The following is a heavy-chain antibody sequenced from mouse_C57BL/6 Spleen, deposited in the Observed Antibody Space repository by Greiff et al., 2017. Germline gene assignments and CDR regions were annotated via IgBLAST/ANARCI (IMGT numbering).Heavy chain of an antibody. J-gene: IGHJ2*01. CDR1: GYTFTSYW. CDR2: INPSSGYT. V-gene: IGHV1-7*01. CDR3: AINYYGSSPLDY. Sequence: QVQLQQSGAELAKPGASVKLSCKASGYTFTSYWMHWVKQRPGQGLEWIGYINPSSGYTKYNQKFKDKATLTAAKSSSTAYMQLSSLTSDDSAVYYLAINYYGSSPLDYWGQGTTLTVSS. D-gene: IGHD1-1*01.